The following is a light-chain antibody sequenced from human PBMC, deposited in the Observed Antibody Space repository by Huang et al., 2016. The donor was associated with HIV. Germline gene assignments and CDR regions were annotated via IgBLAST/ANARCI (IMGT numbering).Light chain of an antibody. CDR2: SAS. CDR3: QQSYSALSS. CDR1: QSISTY. V-gene: IGKV1-39*01. Sequence: IQMTQSPTSLSASVGDRVSITCRASQSISTYLNWYQQKPGKAPHLLISSASSLHSGGPSRFSGSGSGTDFTLTIKGLQLDDFATYYCQQSYSALSSFGPGTRL. J-gene: IGKJ5*01.